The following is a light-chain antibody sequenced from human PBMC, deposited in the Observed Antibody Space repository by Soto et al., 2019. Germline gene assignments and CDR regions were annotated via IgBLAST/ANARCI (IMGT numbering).Light chain of an antibody. Sequence: DIQMTQSPSSVSASVGDRVTITCRASHDIGDCLAWHQQKPGEAPKLLIYSATTLHSGVPSRFSGSGSGTDFTLTISSLQPEDFATYDCLQGHTFPLSFGGGTKVEIK. CDR3: LQGHTFPLS. CDR2: SAT. J-gene: IGKJ4*01. V-gene: IGKV1-12*01. CDR1: HDIGDC.